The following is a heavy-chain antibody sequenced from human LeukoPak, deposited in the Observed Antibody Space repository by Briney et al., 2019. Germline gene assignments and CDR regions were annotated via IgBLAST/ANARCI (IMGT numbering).Heavy chain of an antibody. J-gene: IGHJ4*02. D-gene: IGHD6-19*01. Sequence: GGSLRLSCAASGFTFSSYWMSWVRQAPGKGLEWVANIKQDGSEKYYVDSVKGRFTISRDNAKNSLYLQMNSLRAEDTAVYYRAKEVDSSGWSDDYWGQGTLVTVSS. CDR2: IKQDGSEK. CDR1: GFTFSSYW. CDR3: AKEVDSSGWSDDY. V-gene: IGHV3-7*01.